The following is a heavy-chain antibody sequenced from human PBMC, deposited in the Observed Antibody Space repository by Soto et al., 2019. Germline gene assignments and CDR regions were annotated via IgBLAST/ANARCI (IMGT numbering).Heavy chain of an antibody. Sequence: GGSLRLSCAASGFTFSSYSMNCVRQAPGKGLEWVSSISSSSSYIYYADSVKGRFTISRDNAKNSLYLQMNSLRDEDTAVYYCARDGSTETTNFHYAMDVWGQGTTVTVSS. CDR3: ARDGSTETTNFHYAMDV. CDR2: ISSSSSYI. V-gene: IGHV3-21*01. CDR1: GFTFSSYS. D-gene: IGHD4-17*01. J-gene: IGHJ6*02.